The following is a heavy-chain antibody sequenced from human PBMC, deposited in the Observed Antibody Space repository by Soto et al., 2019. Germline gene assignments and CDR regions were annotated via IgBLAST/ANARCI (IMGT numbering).Heavy chain of an antibody. Sequence: SDTLPLTRAVNGEPLRGSYRSWLRQPPGKGLEWIGEINHSGSTNFNPSLKSRVTISVDTSKNQFSLKLSSVTAADTAVYYCARASTSCYEDVWGKVTTVTVSS. CDR2: INHSGST. CDR3: ARASTSCYEDV. CDR1: GEPLRGSY. D-gene: IGHD2-2*01. J-gene: IGHJ6*04. V-gene: IGHV4-34*01.